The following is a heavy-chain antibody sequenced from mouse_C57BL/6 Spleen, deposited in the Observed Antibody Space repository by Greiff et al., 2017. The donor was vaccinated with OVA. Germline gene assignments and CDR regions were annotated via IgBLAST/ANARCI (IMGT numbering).Heavy chain of an antibody. CDR3: ARGAYYSNYYFDY. D-gene: IGHD2-5*01. J-gene: IGHJ2*01. CDR2: ISYDGSN. CDR1: GYSITSGYY. V-gene: IGHV3-6*01. Sequence: DVKLQESGPGLVKPSQSLSLTCSVTGYSITSGYYWNWIRQFPGNKLEWMGYISYDGSNNYNPSLKIRISITRDTSKNQFFLKLNSVTTEDTATYYGARGAYYSNYYFDYWGQGTTLTVSS.